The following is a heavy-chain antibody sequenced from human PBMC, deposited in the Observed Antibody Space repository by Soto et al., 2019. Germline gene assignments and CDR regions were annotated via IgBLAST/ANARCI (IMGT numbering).Heavy chain of an antibody. CDR3: ARLIVVPYYFDS. J-gene: IGHJ4*02. D-gene: IGHD1-26*01. CDR1: GDSVSSNSAT. Sequence: QTLSLTCAISGDSVSSNSATWHWIRQSPSRGLEWLGRTYYRSKWYSDYALSVRSRITINPDTSKNQFSLHLNSVTPEDTAVYYCARLIVVPYYFDSWGQGTLVTVSS. CDR2: TYYRSKWYS. V-gene: IGHV6-1*01.